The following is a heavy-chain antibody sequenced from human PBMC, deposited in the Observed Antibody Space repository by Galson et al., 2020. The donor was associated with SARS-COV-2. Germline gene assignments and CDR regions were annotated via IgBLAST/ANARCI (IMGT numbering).Heavy chain of an antibody. CDR1: GYTFTGYY. CDR2: INPNSGGT. Sequence: ASVKVSCKASGYTFTGYYMHWVRQAPGQGLEWMGWINPNSGGTNYAQKFQGRVTMTRDTSISTAYMELSRLRSDDTAVYYCAREVVVVTAEGAFDIWGQGTTVTVSS. J-gene: IGHJ3*02. D-gene: IGHD2-21*02. V-gene: IGHV1-2*02. CDR3: AREVVVVTAEGAFDI.